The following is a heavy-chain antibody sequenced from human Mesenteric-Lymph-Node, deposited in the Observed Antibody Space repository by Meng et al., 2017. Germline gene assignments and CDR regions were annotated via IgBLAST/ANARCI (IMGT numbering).Heavy chain of an antibody. V-gene: IGHV3-7*01. CDR1: GFAFSDNW. CDR3: ATVGDGYIYESRGS. CDR2: LNRDGSAK. D-gene: IGHD5-18*01. J-gene: IGHJ5*02. Sequence: QLVGAGGGLVQPGGSLGLSCAASGFAFSDNWMTWVRQVPGKGLEWVACLNRDGSAKYYLDSVKGRFTISRDNVKNSLYLQMNSLRADDTAVYYCATVGDGYIYESRGSWGQGTLVTVSS.